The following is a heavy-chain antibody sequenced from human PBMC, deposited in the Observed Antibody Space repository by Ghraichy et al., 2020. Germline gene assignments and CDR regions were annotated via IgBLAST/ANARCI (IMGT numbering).Heavy chain of an antibody. D-gene: IGHD4-23*01. V-gene: IGHV3-74*01. Sequence: GGSLRLSCAASGFTFSSYWMHWVRQAPGKGLVWVSRINTDGSSTSYADSVKGRFTISRDNAKNTLYLQMNSLSADDTAVYFCARDRDPGGNSVGWNFDPWGRGTLVTVSS. CDR2: INTDGSST. J-gene: IGHJ2*01. CDR3: ARDRDPGGNSVGWNFDP. CDR1: GFTFSSYW.